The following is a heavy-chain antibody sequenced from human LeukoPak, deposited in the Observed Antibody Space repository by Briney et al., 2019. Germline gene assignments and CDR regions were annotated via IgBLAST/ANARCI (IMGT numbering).Heavy chain of an antibody. V-gene: IGHV4-39*07. Sequence: PSETLSLTCTVSGGSISSSSYYWGWIRQPPGKGLEWIGSIYYSGSTYYNPSLKSRVTISVDTSKNQFSLKLSSVAAADTAVYYCARVPYPRTYGSGSYYPDYWGQGTLVTVSS. J-gene: IGHJ4*02. CDR1: GGSISSSSYY. CDR2: IYYSGST. D-gene: IGHD3-10*01. CDR3: ARVPYPRTYGSGSYYPDY.